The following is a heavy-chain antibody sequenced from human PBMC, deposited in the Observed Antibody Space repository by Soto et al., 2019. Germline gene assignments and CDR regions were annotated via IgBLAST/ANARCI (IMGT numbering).Heavy chain of an antibody. V-gene: IGHV1-8*01. Sequence: QVQLMQSGAEVREPGASVKVSCKASGYTFTSYGINWVRQATGQGLEWMGWMNPINGNTGFAQKFQGRLTMTRNTSISTAYMELRGLTSEDTAVYYCARGGDLQLGELCHFWGQGALVTVSS. CDR3: ARGGDLQLGELCHF. CDR1: GYTFTSYG. D-gene: IGHD3-16*01. J-gene: IGHJ4*02. CDR2: MNPINGNT.